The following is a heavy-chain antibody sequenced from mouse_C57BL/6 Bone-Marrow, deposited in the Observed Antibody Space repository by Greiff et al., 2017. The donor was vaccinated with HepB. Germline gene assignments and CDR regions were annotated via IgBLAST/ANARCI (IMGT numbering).Heavy chain of an antibody. CDR2: IDPSDSYT. Sequence: VQLQQPGAELVKPGASVKLSCKASGYTFTSYWMQWVKQRPGQGLEWIGEIDPSDSYTNYNQKFKGKATLTVDTSSSTAYMQLSSLTSEDSAVYYCARCYYSPFAYWGQGTLVTVSA. J-gene: IGHJ3*01. CDR3: ARCYYSPFAY. CDR1: GYTFTSYW. D-gene: IGHD2-3*01. V-gene: IGHV1-50*01.